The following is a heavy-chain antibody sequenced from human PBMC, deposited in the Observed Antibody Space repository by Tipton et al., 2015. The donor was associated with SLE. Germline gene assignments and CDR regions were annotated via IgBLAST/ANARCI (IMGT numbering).Heavy chain of an antibody. J-gene: IGHJ3*02. CDR2: IYPGDSDT. CDR3: ARTPPGQTTVTGGAFDI. V-gene: IGHV5-51*03. D-gene: IGHD4-17*01. CDR1: GYSFTSYW. Sequence: QLVQSGAEVKKPGDSLKISCKGSGYSFTSYWIGWGRQMPGKGLEWMGIIYPGDSDTSYSPSFQGQVTISADKSISTAYLQWSSLKASDTAMYYCARTPPGQTTVTGGAFDIWGQGTMVTVPS.